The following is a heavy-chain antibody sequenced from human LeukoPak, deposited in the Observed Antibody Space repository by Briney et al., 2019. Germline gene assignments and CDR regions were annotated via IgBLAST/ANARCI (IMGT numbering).Heavy chain of an antibody. Sequence: ASVKVSCKASGYTFTGYYMYWVRQAPGQGLEWMGWINPNSGGTNYAQKFQGWVTMTRDTSISTAYMELSRLRSDDTAVHYCAAMVRGDYFDYWGQGTLVTVSS. CDR2: INPNSGGT. CDR3: AAMVRGDYFDY. CDR1: GYTFTGYY. J-gene: IGHJ4*02. V-gene: IGHV1-2*04. D-gene: IGHD3-10*01.